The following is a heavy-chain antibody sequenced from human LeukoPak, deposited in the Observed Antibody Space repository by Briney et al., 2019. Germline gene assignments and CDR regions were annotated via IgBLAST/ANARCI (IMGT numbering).Heavy chain of an antibody. V-gene: IGHV4-4*07. CDR2: LYSSGGT. CDR1: GGSMNTYY. CDR3: ARGGADAYDVYYLDV. J-gene: IGHJ6*03. Sequence: PSETLSLTCSVSGGSMNTYYWGWIRQPAGGGLEWIWLLYSSGGTYYSPSLKSRVTLSIDTSRNPFSLKLSSVTAADTAVYYCARGGADAYDVYYLDVWGTGTTVTVSS. D-gene: IGHD3-22*01.